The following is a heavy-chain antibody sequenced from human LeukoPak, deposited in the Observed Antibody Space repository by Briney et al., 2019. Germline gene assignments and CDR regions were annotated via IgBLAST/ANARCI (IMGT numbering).Heavy chain of an antibody. CDR1: GGSISSYY. Sequence: SETLSLTCTVSGGSISSYYWSWIRRPAGKGLEWIGRIYTSGSTNYNPSLKSRVTMSVDTSKNQFSLKLSSVTAADTAVYYCARGPHYYDSSGIDAFDIWGQGTMVTVSS. V-gene: IGHV4-4*07. CDR3: ARGPHYYDSSGIDAFDI. CDR2: IYTSGST. D-gene: IGHD3-22*01. J-gene: IGHJ3*02.